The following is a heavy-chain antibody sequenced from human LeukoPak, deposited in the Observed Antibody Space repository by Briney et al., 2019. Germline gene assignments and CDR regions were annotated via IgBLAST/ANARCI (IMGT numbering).Heavy chain of an antibody. J-gene: IGHJ4*02. D-gene: IGHD3-22*01. V-gene: IGHV1-18*01. CDR2: ISAYNGNT. Sequence: ASAKVSSKAPLYTLTSYIISWVREAPGQGAERMGWISAYNGNTNYAQKLQGRVTMTTETSTSTAYMELRSLRSDDTAVNYCARMFLDAYYYDSSGYYDYWGQGTLVTVSS. CDR3: ARMFLDAYYYDSSGYYDY. CDR1: LYTLTSYI.